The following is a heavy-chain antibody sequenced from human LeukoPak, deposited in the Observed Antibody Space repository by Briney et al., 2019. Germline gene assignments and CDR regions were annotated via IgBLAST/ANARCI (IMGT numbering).Heavy chain of an antibody. CDR2: MNPNNGNT. D-gene: IGHD2-15*01. J-gene: IGHJ4*02. Sequence: GASVKVSCKASGFTFTSYDINWVRQASGQGLEWMGWMNPNNGNTGYAQKFQGRVTMTRDTSISTAYMELRDLRSDDTAVYCCARGGRGYCSGGSCYPRHWGQGTLVTVSS. CDR1: GFTFTSYD. CDR3: ARGGRGYCSGGSCYPRH. V-gene: IGHV1-8*01.